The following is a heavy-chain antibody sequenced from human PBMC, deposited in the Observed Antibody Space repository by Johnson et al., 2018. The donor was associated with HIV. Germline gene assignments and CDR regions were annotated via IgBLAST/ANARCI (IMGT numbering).Heavy chain of an antibody. V-gene: IGHV3-11*04. Sequence: QVQLVESGGSLVKPGGSMRLSCAASGFTFTDYYMTWIRQAPGKGLEWVSHISTSGGGIYYADSVKGRFTISRDNAKNSLYLQMNSLRAGDTAVYYGATTSGSLEDDDPFAIWGQGTMVTVSS. CDR1: GFTFTDYY. J-gene: IGHJ3*02. D-gene: IGHD1-26*01. CDR3: ATTSGSLEDDDPFAI. CDR2: ISTSGGGI.